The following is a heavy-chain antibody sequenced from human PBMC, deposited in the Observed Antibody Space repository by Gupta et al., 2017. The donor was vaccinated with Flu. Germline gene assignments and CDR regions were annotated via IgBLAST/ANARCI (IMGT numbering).Heavy chain of an antibody. J-gene: IGHJ6*03. CDR2: ISSSGSTI. V-gene: IGHV3-48*03. Sequence: EWVSYISSSGSTIYYADSVKGRFTISRDNAKNSLYLQMNSLRAEDTAVYYCATLPHNTAMGKFYYYYYYMDVWGKGTTVTVSS. CDR3: ATLPHNTAMGKFYYYYYYMDV. D-gene: IGHD5-18*01.